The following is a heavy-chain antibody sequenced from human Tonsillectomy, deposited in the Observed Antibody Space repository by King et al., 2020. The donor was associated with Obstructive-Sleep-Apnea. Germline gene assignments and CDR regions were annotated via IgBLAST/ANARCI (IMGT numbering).Heavy chain of an antibody. CDR1: GGSISSGDYY. V-gene: IGHV4-30-4*01. CDR3: VRDLGYDILTGYSDY. D-gene: IGHD3-9*01. Sequence: VQLQESGPGLVKPSQTLSLTCTVSGGSISSGDYYWSWIRQPPGKGLEVIGYIYHNGSTYYNPSLKSRVTISVDRAKNQFSLKLSSVTAADTAVYYCVRDLGYDILTGYSDYWGQGTLVTVSS. CDR2: IYHNGST. J-gene: IGHJ4*02.